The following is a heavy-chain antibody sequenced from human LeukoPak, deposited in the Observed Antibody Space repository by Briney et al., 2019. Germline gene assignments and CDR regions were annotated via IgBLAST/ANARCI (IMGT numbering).Heavy chain of an antibody. V-gene: IGHV3-21*01. CDR1: GFSFSGYS. CDR3: AREGRAYRYSSSWYPTPSWFDP. D-gene: IGHD6-13*01. J-gene: IGHJ5*02. CDR2: IDSSSNYI. Sequence: GGSLRLSCEASGFSFSGYSMNWVRQAPGKGLEWVSSIDSSSNYIYYADSLKGRFIISRDNSKNTLYLQMNSLRAEDTAVYYCAREGRAYRYSSSWYPTPSWFDPWGQGTLVTVSS.